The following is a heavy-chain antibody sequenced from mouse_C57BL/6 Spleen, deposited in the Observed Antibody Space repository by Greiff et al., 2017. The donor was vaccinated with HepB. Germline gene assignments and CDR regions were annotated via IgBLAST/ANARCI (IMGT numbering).Heavy chain of an antibody. CDR1: GYSFTDYN. CDR2: INPNYGTT. CDR3: ARKGDYYGSEYFDV. J-gene: IGHJ1*03. Sequence: QLVESGPELVKPGASVKISCKASGYSFTDYNMNWVKQSNGKSLEWIGVINPNYGTTSYNQKFKGKATLTVDQSSSTAYMQLNSLTSEDSAVYYCARKGDYYGSEYFDVWGTGTTVTVSS. V-gene: IGHV1-39*01. D-gene: IGHD1-1*01.